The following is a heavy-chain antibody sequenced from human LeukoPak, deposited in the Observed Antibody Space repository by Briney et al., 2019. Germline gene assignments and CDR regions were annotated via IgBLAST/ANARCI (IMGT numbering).Heavy chain of an antibody. D-gene: IGHD3-22*01. V-gene: IGHV3-21*01. CDR1: GLAFKNYW. CDR2: ISSSSSYI. Sequence: TGGSLRLSCLGTGLAFKNYWMNWVRQAPGKGLEWVSSISSSSSYIYYADSVKGRFTISRDNAKNSLYLQMNSLRAEDTAVYYCASREYDSSGYYSYWGQGTLVTVSS. CDR3: ASREYDSSGYYSY. J-gene: IGHJ4*02.